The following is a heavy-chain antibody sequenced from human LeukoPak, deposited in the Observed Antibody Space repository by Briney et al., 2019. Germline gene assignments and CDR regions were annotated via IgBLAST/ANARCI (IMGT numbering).Heavy chain of an antibody. Sequence: GASVKVSFKASAYTFSVNYMHWVRQAPGQGLEWMGRINPNSGGTNYLQKFQGRVTMTRDTSNTTAYMELSRLRSDDRAVYYCGRGDDGSGPTSDYWGQGTLVSVS. J-gene: IGHJ4*02. D-gene: IGHD3-22*01. CDR2: INPNSGGT. CDR3: GRGDDGSGPTSDY. CDR1: AYTFSVNY. V-gene: IGHV1-2*06.